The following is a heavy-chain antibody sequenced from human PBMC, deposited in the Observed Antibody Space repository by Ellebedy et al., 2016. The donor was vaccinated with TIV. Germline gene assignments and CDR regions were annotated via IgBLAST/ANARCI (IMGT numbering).Heavy chain of an antibody. Sequence: GGSLRLXXAASGFSFSTFDMSWVRQAPGKGLEWVSGISGGGSTSYADSVKGRFTISRDNSKNTLSLQMNSLRAEDTAVYYCAKAPYGGNFWGQGTLVTVSS. CDR1: GFSFSTFD. D-gene: IGHD4-23*01. V-gene: IGHV3-23*01. CDR2: ISGGGST. J-gene: IGHJ4*02. CDR3: AKAPYGGNF.